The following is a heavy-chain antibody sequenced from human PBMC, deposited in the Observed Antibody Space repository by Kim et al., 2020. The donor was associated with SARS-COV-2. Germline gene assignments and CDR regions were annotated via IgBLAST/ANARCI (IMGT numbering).Heavy chain of an antibody. V-gene: IGHV3-33*05. CDR1: GFTFSSYG. Sequence: GGSLRLSCAASGFTFSSYGMHWVRQAPGKGLEWVAVISYDGSNKYYADSVKGRFTISRDNSKNTLYLKMNSLRAEDTAVYYCARSENYGDWVSFDYWGQGTLVTVSS. J-gene: IGHJ4*02. CDR3: ARSENYGDWVSFDY. D-gene: IGHD4-17*01. CDR2: ISYDGSNK.